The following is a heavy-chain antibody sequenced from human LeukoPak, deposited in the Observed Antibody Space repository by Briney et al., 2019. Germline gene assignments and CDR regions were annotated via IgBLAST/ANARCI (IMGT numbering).Heavy chain of an antibody. J-gene: IGHJ4*02. Sequence: GGSLRLSCAASGFTVSSNYMSWVRQAPGKGLEWVSVIYRGGSTYYADSVKGRFTISRDNSKNTLYLQMNSLRAEDTAVYYCARGSYEFCSGGSCYSYYFDYWGQGTLVTVSS. CDR1: GFTVSSNY. D-gene: IGHD2-15*01. V-gene: IGHV3-53*01. CDR2: IYRGGST. CDR3: ARGSYEFCSGGSCYSYYFDY.